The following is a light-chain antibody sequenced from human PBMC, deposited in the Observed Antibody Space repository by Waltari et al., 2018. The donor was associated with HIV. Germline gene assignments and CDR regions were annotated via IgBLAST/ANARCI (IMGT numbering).Light chain of an antibody. V-gene: IGLV6-57*03. Sequence: VTISCTRSSGSIASNYVQWYQQRPGSAPTTVIYEDNQRPSGVPDRFSGSIDSSSNSASLTISGLKTEDEADYYCQSYDSSNQVFGGGTKLTVL. J-gene: IGLJ3*02. CDR3: QSYDSSNQV. CDR1: SGSIASNY. CDR2: EDN.